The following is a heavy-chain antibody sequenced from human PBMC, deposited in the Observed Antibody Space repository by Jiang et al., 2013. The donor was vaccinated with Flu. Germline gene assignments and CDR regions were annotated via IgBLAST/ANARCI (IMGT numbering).Heavy chain of an antibody. V-gene: IGHV3-30*01. J-gene: IGHJ4*02. CDR3: ARGLVGATGGYFDY. CDR2: ISYDGSNK. D-gene: IGHD1-26*01. Sequence: VISYDGSNKYYADSVKGRFTISRDNSKNTLYLQMNSLRAEDTAVYYCARGLVGATGGYFDYWGQGTLVTVPS.